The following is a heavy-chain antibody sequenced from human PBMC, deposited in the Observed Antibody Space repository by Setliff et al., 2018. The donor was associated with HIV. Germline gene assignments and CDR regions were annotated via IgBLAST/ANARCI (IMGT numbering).Heavy chain of an antibody. CDR1: GYTFTNHG. CDR2: SSTSNENT. Sequence: GASVKVSCKTSGYTFTNHGINWVRQAPGQGLEWMGWSSTSNENTYYAEKFQGRVTMTTDTSTNTAYLDLGSLRSEDTAMYYCAREAPFRHGYNLVDYWGQGTLVTVSS. CDR3: AREAPFRHGYNLVDY. V-gene: IGHV1-18*01. J-gene: IGHJ4*02. D-gene: IGHD5-12*01.